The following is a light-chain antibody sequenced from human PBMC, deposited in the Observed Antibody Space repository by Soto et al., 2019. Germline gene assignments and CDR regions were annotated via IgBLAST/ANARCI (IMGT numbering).Light chain of an antibody. CDR2: SNN. CDR3: AAGDDILNGVYV. CDR1: RSNIGSNN. V-gene: IGLV1-44*01. J-gene: IGLJ1*01. Sequence: QSVLTQPPSVSGTPGQRVTISCSGSRSNIGSNNVYWYQQLPGTAPKLLIYSNNQRPSGVPDRFSGSKSGPSASLAISGLQSEDEADYYCAAGDDILNGVYVFGPGTKLTV.